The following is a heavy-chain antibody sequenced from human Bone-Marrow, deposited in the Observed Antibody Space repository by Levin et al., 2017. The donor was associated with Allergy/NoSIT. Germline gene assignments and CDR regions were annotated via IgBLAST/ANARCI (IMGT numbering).Heavy chain of an antibody. V-gene: IGHV3-23*01. J-gene: IGHJ4*02. CDR3: ARLMYGDDAFDY. Sequence: AGESLKISCAASGFIFNNFAMNWVRQAPGKGLEWVSYINGRGTDAQYADSVKGRFIISRDNSKNTLYLQMNSLRAEDTALFYCARLMYGDDAFDYWGQGTLVTVSS. CDR1: GFIFNNFA. D-gene: IGHD4-17*01. CDR2: INGRGTDA.